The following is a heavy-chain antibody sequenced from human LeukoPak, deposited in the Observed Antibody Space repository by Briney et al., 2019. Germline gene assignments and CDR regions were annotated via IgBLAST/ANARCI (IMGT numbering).Heavy chain of an antibody. V-gene: IGHV3-23*01. CDR1: GFTFSSYA. J-gene: IGHJ4*02. CDR2: ISGSGDST. Sequence: GGSPRLSCAASGFTFSSYAVTWVRQAPGKGLEWVSAISGSGDSTYYADSVKGRFTISRDNSKNTLYLQMNSLRAEDTAVFYCAKAGGNWVSHFDYWGQGTLVTVSS. CDR3: AKAGGNWVSHFDY. D-gene: IGHD3-16*01.